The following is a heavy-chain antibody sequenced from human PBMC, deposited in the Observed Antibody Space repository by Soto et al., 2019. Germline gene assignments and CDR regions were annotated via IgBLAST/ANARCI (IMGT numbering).Heavy chain of an antibody. CDR3: ARDRVQMVDGLDV. D-gene: IGHD2-15*01. Sequence: QVQLVESGGGVVQPGRSVRLSCAASGFTFSNKGMHWVRQAPGKGLEWVAVIWYDGINKYYADSVKGRFIISRDNSKNTVYLQMNSLRAEDTAVYYCARDRVQMVDGLDVWGQGTTVTVSS. J-gene: IGHJ6*02. CDR1: GFTFSNKG. CDR2: IWYDGINK. V-gene: IGHV3-33*01.